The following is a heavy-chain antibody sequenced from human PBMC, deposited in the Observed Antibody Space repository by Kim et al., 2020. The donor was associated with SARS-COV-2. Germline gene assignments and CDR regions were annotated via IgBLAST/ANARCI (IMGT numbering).Heavy chain of an antibody. Sequence: GSLRLSCVASGFPFNVFWMSWVRQFPGKGLEWVANIKQDGTETYYMDSLKGRFTISRDNAKNSVYLQMHNLRAEDTAVYFCARDGGWHFDYWGQGALVTVSS. J-gene: IGHJ4*02. CDR3: ARDGGWHFDY. V-gene: IGHV3-7*01. CDR2: IKQDGTET. CDR1: GFPFNVFW. D-gene: IGHD6-19*01.